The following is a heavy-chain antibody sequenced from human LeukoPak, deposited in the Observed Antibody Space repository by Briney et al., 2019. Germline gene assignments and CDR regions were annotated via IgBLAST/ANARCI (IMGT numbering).Heavy chain of an antibody. CDR2: INAGNGNT. V-gene: IGHV1-3*01. CDR3: ARVEWLPGNAFDI. D-gene: IGHD5-24*01. CDR1: GYTFTIYA. Sequence: ASVKVSCKASGYTFTIYAMHWVRQAPGQRLEWMGWINAGNGNTKYSQKFQGRVTITRDTSASTAYMELSSLRSEDTAVYYCARVEWLPGNAFDIWGQGTMVTVSS. J-gene: IGHJ3*02.